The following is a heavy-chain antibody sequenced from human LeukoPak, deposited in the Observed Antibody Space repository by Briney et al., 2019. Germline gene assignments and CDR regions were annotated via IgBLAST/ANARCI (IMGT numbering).Heavy chain of an antibody. CDR2: INHSGSN. V-gene: IGHV4-34*01. CDR1: GGFFSGYY. J-gene: IGHJ4*02. D-gene: IGHD6-19*01. CDR3: ARARRIAVVGPKRGFDY. Sequence: KSSETRSLTCAVYGGFFSGYYWSWFRQPPGKVLEWIGEINHSGSNTQNQTLNSRIHISVDTPQNPFSLKLCSLTPADPAVYYCARARRIAVVGPKRGFDYWGQGTLVTVFS.